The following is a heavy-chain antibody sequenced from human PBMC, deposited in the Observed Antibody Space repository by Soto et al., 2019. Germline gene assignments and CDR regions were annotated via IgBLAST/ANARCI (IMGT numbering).Heavy chain of an antibody. Sequence: SETLSLTCTVSGGSISSSSYYWGWIRQPTGKGLEWIGSIYYSGSTYYNPSLKSRVTISVDTSKNQFSLKLSSVTAADTAVYYCARVIALAEIGYYFDYWGQATLVTVSS. CDR3: ARVIALAEIGYYFDY. CDR1: GGSISSSSYY. D-gene: IGHD2-21*01. V-gene: IGHV4-39*01. CDR2: IYYSGST. J-gene: IGHJ4*02.